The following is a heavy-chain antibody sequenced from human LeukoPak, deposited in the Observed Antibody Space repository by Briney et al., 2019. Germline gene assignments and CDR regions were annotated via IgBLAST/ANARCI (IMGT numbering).Heavy chain of an antibody. J-gene: IGHJ4*02. CDR2: ISISASTI. Sequence: GGSLRLSCAASGFTFRDYYMSWIRQTPGKGLEWVSYISISASTIYYADSVKGRFTISRDNAKNSLYLQVNSLRAEDTAVYYCASGGETRSWYLFDYWGQGTLVTVSS. CDR3: ASGGETRSWYLFDY. D-gene: IGHD6-13*01. V-gene: IGHV3-11*04. CDR1: GFTFRDYY.